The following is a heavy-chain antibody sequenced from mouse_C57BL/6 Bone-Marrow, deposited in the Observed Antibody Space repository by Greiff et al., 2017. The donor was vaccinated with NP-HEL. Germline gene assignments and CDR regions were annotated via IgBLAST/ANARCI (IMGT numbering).Heavy chain of an antibody. CDR1: GYTFTSYW. CDR3: STTVVSMDY. CDR2: IYPSDGYT. Sequence: QVQLQQPGAELVKPGASVKLSCKASGYTFTSYWMKWVKQRPGQGLEWIGEIYPSDGYTNYNEKFKGKATLTVDPSSSTAYMQLSSLTSEDAAVFYCSTTVVSMDYWGQGTSVTVSS. V-gene: IGHV1-50*01. D-gene: IGHD1-1*01. J-gene: IGHJ4*01.